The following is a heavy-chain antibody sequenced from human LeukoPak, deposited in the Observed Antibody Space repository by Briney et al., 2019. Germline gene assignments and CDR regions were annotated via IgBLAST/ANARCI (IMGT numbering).Heavy chain of an antibody. J-gene: IGHJ4*02. Sequence: SETLSLTCTVSGGSISSGGYYWSWIRQHPGKGLEWIGYIFYSGSTYYNPSLKSRVTISVDTSKNQFSLKLSSVTAADTAVYYCARTRYSSSYDAFDNWGQGTLVTVSS. D-gene: IGHD3-3*01. V-gene: IGHV4-31*03. CDR3: ARTRYSSSYDAFDN. CDR1: GGSISSGGYY. CDR2: IFYSGST.